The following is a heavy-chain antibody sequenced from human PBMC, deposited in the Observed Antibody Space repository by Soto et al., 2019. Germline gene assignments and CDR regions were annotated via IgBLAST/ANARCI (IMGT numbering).Heavy chain of an antibody. J-gene: IGHJ4*02. V-gene: IGHV3-23*01. D-gene: IGHD6-13*01. CDR1: GFTFSSYW. CDR2: INGSGSST. CDR3: AKGQGSSWYEIDY. Sequence: GGSLRLSCAASGFTFSSYWMHWVRQAPGKGLVWVSTINGSGSSTYYADSVKGRFTISRDNSKNTLYLQMNSLRAEDTAVYYCAKGQGSSWYEIDYWGQGTLVTVSS.